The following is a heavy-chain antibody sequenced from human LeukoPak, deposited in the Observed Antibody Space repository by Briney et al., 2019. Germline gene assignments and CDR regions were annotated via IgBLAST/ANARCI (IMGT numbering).Heavy chain of an antibody. CDR3: LRAFWSGYSIHYYYYYAMDV. Sequence: GGSLRLSCAASGFSFTIYDMHWVRQGTGKGLEWVSAIGTAGDPYYPGSVKGRFTISRDNAKNSLYLQMDSLRAEDTAVYYCLRAFWSGYSIHYYYYYAMDVWGQGTTVTVSS. V-gene: IGHV3-13*05. CDR1: GFSFTIYD. J-gene: IGHJ6*02. CDR2: IGTAGDP. D-gene: IGHD3-3*01.